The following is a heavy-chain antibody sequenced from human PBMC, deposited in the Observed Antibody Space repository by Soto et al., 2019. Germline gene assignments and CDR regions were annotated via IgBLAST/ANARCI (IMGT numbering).Heavy chain of an antibody. V-gene: IGHV3-15*07. CDR3: STDSHFSSVFVRHDY. Sequence: GGSLRLSCAASGFTITDAWINWVRQAPGMGLEWVGRIKSFRDGGKTDFAAPLKASFAISRVDLKNMVFLQFNSLNTEDTALYYCSTDSHFSSVFVRHDYWGHGTLVTVSS. CDR1: GFTITDAW. D-gene: IGHD3-10*01. J-gene: IGHJ4*01. CDR2: IKSFRDGGKT.